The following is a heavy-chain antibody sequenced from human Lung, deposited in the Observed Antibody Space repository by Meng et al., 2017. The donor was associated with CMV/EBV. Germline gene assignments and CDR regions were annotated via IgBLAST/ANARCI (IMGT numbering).Heavy chain of an antibody. D-gene: IGHD2-2*02. Sequence: GSLRLSCTVSGGSISSSSYYWGWIRQPPGKGLEWIGSIYYSGSTYYNPSLKSRVTISVDTSKNQFSLKLSSVTAADTAVYYCAREDQLLYNDGFDLWGQGTTVPSPQ. CDR3: AREDQLLYNDGFDL. J-gene: IGHJ3*01. CDR1: GGSISSSSYY. V-gene: IGHV4-39*07. CDR2: IYYSGST.